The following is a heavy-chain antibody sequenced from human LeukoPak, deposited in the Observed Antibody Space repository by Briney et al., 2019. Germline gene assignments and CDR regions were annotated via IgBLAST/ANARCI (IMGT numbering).Heavy chain of an antibody. J-gene: IGHJ4*02. V-gene: IGHV6-1*01. CDR1: GDTVSTPSGT. CDR3: ARQGQHTGYDFLDY. CDR2: TYFRNQWYD. Sequence: PSQTLSLTCVISGDTVSTPSGTWNGIRQSPSRGLEWLGWTYFRNQWYDNYAPSVKSRIRIHPDASKNQFSLHLNSVTPEDTAVYFCARQGQHTGYDFLDYWGQGTLVTVSS. D-gene: IGHD5-12*01.